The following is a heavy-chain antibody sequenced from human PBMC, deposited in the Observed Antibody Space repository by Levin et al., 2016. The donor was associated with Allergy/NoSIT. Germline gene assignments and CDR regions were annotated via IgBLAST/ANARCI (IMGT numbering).Heavy chain of an antibody. Sequence: GESLKISCVASGFTFSSYSMNWVRQAPGKGLEWVSYISSSSTTIYYADSVKGRFTISRDNSKDSLYLQMSSLKPEDTAVFYCARDLRGSRWFGGMDVWGQGTTVTVSS. CDR2: ISSSSTTI. V-gene: IGHV3-48*01. CDR3: ARDLRGSRWFGGMDV. D-gene: IGHD6-13*01. CDR1: GFTFSSYS. J-gene: IGHJ6*02.